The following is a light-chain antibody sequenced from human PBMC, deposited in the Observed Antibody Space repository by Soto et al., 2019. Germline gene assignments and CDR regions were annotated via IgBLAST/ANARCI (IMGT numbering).Light chain of an antibody. Sequence: SQTFCSSYLAWYQQKLGQAPRLLIYGASSRATGIPDRFSGGGSCTYFTPNGIRLEPADLALHLCQPYGSSVFTFAAGTKVDIK. CDR3: QPYGSSVFT. J-gene: IGKJ3*01. CDR1: QTFCSSY. V-gene: IGKV3-20*01. CDR2: GAS.